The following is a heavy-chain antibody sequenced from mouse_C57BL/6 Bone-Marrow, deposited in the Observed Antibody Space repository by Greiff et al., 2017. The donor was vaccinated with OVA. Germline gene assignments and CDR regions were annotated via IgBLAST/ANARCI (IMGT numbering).Heavy chain of an antibody. Sequence: QVQLQQPGAELVKPGASVKLSCKASGYTFTSYWMHWVKQRPGQGLEWIGMIHPNSCSTNYNEKFKSKATLTVDKSSSTAYMQLSSLTSEDSAVYYCARIRYYDYALYYAMDYWGQGTSVTVSS. CDR2: IHPNSCST. D-gene: IGHD2-4*01. J-gene: IGHJ4*01. CDR3: ARIRYYDYALYYAMDY. V-gene: IGHV1-64*01. CDR1: GYTFTSYW.